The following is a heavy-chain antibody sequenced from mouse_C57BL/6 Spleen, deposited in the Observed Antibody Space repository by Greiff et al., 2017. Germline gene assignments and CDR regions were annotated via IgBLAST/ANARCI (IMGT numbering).Heavy chain of an antibody. Sequence: QVQLKESGAELVKPGASVKISCKASGYAFSSYWMNWVKQRPGKGLEWIGQIYPGDGDTNYNGKFKGKATLTADKSSSTAYMQLSSLTSEDSAVYFCARRRYYGSSYKDYFDYWGQGTTLTVSS. J-gene: IGHJ2*01. CDR1: GYAFSSYW. D-gene: IGHD1-1*01. CDR3: ARRRYYGSSYKDYFDY. CDR2: IYPGDGDT. V-gene: IGHV1-80*01.